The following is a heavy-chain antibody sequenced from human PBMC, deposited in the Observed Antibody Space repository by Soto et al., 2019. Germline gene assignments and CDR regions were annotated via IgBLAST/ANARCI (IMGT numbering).Heavy chain of an antibody. CDR3: ASGKYGSPRGGLDV. CDR2: IYPDDSDT. V-gene: IGHV5-51*01. CDR1: GFNFPTFW. D-gene: IGHD2-15*01. J-gene: IGHJ6*02. Sequence: PGESRKISCNHSGFNFPTFWIAWVRQMPGKGLEWMGTIYPDDSDTRYSPSFQGQVTISADKSIQTAYLQWGSLKASDSALYYYASGKYGSPRGGLDVRGQGSSVIVSS.